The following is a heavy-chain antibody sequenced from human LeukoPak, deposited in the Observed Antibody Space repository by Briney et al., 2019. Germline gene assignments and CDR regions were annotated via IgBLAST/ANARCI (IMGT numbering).Heavy chain of an antibody. V-gene: IGHV3-7*01. J-gene: IGHJ3*02. CDR3: ARGTHYYNTSGYWDDGGDAFDI. Sequence: PGGSLRLSCAASGFTFSSYWMSWVSQAPGKGLEWVANIKKDGSGKHYVDSVKGRFTISRDNAKTSLYLQMNSLRAEDTAVYYCARGTHYYNTSGYWDDGGDAFDIWGQGAMVTVSS. CDR2: IKKDGSGK. CDR1: GFTFSSYW. D-gene: IGHD3-22*01.